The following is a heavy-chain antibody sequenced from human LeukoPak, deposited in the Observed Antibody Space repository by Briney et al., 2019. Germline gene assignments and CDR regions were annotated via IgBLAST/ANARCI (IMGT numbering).Heavy chain of an antibody. J-gene: IGHJ4*02. D-gene: IGHD3-3*01. V-gene: IGHV4-39*01. CDR2: IYYSGST. CDR1: GGSISSSSYY. CDR3: ARQAIFGVVIAFRGYYFDY. Sequence: SETLSLTCTVSGGSISSSSYYWGWIRQPPGKGLEWIASIYYSGSTYYNPSLKSRVTISVDTSKNQFSLKLSSVTAADTAVYYCARQAIFGVVIAFRGYYFDYWGQGTLVTVSS.